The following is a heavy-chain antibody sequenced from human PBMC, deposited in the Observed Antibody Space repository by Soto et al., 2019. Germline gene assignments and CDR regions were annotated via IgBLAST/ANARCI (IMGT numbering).Heavy chain of an antibody. V-gene: IGHV2-5*02. CDR3: VHSRRRESCSGGNCYHFDY. CDR1: GFSLTNGVG. CDR2: IYWDDEE. D-gene: IGHD2-15*01. Sequence: QITLKESGPTLVKPTQTLTLTCTFSGFSLTNGVGVGSIRQPPGKALEWLVIIYWDDEERYSPSLKSRLTITKDTSKNQVVLTMTNMDPVDTATYHCVHSRRRESCSGGNCYHFDYWGQGTLVTVSA. J-gene: IGHJ4*02.